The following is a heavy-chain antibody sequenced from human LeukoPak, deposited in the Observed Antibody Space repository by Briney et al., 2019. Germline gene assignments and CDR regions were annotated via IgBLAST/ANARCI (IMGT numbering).Heavy chain of an antibody. V-gene: IGHV3-53*01. J-gene: IGHJ3*02. CDR2: MYSGGST. CDR3: TTDLHVRGVIILVDAFDI. CDR1: GFTVSNKY. D-gene: IGHD3-10*02. Sequence: GGSLRLSCAGPGFTVSNKYMTGVRQAPGKGLEGVTDMYSGGSTYYAGFVKGRSTISRENSKNTLYLQMNSLRAEDTAVYYCTTDLHVRGVIILVDAFDIWGQGTMVTVSS.